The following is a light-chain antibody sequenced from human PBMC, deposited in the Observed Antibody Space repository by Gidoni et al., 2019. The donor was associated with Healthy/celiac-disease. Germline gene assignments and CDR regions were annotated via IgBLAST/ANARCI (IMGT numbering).Light chain of an antibody. Sequence: AIRITQSPSSLPASTGDRVTITCRASQGISIYLAWYQQKPGKAPKLLIYAASTLQSGVPSRFSGSGSGTDFTLTISSLQSEDVATYYCQQYYSYPRTFGQGTKVEIK. CDR1: QGISIY. J-gene: IGKJ1*01. CDR2: AAS. V-gene: IGKV1-8*01. CDR3: QQYYSYPRT.